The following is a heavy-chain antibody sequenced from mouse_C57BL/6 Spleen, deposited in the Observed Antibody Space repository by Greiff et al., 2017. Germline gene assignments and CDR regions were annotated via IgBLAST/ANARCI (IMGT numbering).Heavy chain of an antibody. Sequence: LQPGAELVMPGASVKLSCKASGYTFTSYWMHWVKQRPGQGLEWIGEIDPSDSYTNYNQKFKGKSTLTVDKSSSTAYMQLSSLTSEDSAVYYCARGSNSYYFDYWGQGTTLTVSS. V-gene: IGHV1-69*01. J-gene: IGHJ2*01. CDR2: IDPSDSYT. CDR3: ARGSNSYYFDY. D-gene: IGHD2-5*01. CDR1: GYTFTSYW.